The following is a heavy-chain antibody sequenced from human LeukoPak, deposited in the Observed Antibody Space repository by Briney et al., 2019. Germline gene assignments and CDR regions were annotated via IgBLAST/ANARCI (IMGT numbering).Heavy chain of an antibody. D-gene: IGHD1-26*01. CDR3: ARDYSGKYTVDY. J-gene: IGHJ4*02. Sequence: GGSLRLSCVASGFTFSSHGIHWVRQAPGKGLEWVAVIAHDGGDKGYADSVKGRFTISRDNSKDTLYLQMNSLRAEDTAVYYCARDYSGKYTVDYWGQGTLVTVSS. CDR2: IAHDGGDK. CDR1: GFTFSSHG. V-gene: IGHV3-30*04.